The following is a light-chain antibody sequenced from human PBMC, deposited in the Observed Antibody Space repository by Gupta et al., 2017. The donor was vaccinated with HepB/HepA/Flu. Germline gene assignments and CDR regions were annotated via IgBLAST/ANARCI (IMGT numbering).Light chain of an antibody. CDR2: EIS. Sequence: DLVMSETPLSLSVPPGPPASISCRSSQCPLHSSGETYLYWFLQKPGQPPQLLIHEISKRFSGVPERFSGSGSGTDFTLKINPVETEDVGIYYCMQSIQPPLTFGGGTKVEIK. CDR3: MQSIQPPLT. CDR1: QCPLHSSGETY. V-gene: IGKV2D-29*01. J-gene: IGKJ4*01.